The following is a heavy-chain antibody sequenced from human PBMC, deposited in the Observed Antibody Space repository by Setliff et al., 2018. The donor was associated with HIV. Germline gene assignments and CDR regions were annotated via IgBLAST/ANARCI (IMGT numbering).Heavy chain of an antibody. CDR1: GYTFTTYG. D-gene: IGHD5-12*01. Sequence: ASVKVSCKASGYTFTTYGISWVRQAPGQRLEWMGWINAGNGNTKYSQKSQGRVTITRDTSASTAYMELSSLRSEDTAVYYCARVRGVDIVATSAFDIWGQGTMVTVS. J-gene: IGHJ3*02. CDR3: ARVRGVDIVATSAFDI. V-gene: IGHV1-3*01. CDR2: INAGNGNT.